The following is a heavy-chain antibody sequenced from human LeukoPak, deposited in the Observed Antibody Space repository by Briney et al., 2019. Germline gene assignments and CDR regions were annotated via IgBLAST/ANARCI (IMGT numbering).Heavy chain of an antibody. D-gene: IGHD1-26*01. J-gene: IGHJ3*02. V-gene: IGHV3-74*01. CDR3: ARDRDSGSPHDAFDI. CDR2: IYSDGSST. CDR1: GFSFNTYW. Sequence: PGGSLRLSCAASGFSFNTYWMHWVRQAPGKGLVWVSRIYSDGSSTYYADSVKGRFTCSRDNAKNTVYLQMNSLRAEDTAVYYCARDRDSGSPHDAFDIWGQGTMVTVSS.